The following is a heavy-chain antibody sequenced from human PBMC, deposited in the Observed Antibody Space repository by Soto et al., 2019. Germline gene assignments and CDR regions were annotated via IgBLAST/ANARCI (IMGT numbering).Heavy chain of an antibody. CDR3: ARLDGTSSPFDY. CDR1: GYSFSSYW. J-gene: IGHJ4*02. CDR2: IYPGDSDT. Sequence: EVQLVQSGAEVKKPGASLKISCKGSGYSFSSYWIGWVRQMPGKGLECMGIIYPGDSDTRYSPSFQGQVTMSADKSIRTAYLQWSSLKASDSATYYCARLDGTSSPFDYWGQGTLVTVSS. V-gene: IGHV5-51*03. D-gene: IGHD6-6*01.